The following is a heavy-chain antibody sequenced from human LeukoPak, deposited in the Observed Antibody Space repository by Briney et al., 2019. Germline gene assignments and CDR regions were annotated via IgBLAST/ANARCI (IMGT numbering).Heavy chain of an antibody. CDR2: FDPEDGET. CDR1: GYTLTELS. CDR3: ATSYSYGSGSYPPSFDD. Sequence: GASVKVSCTVSGYTLTELSMHWVRQAPGKGLEWMGGFDPEDGETIYAQKFQGRVTMTEDTSTDTAYMELSSLRSEDTAVYYCATSYSYGSGSYPPSFDDWGQGTLVTVSS. V-gene: IGHV1-24*01. J-gene: IGHJ4*02. D-gene: IGHD3-10*01.